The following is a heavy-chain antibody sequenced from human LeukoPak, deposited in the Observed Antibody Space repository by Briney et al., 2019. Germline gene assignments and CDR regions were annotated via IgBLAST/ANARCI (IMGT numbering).Heavy chain of an antibody. J-gene: IGHJ4*02. V-gene: IGHV1-18*01. Sequence: ASVTVSCTASGYTFTSYGISWVRQAPGQGLEWMGWISAYNGNTNYAQKLQGRVTMTTDTSTSTAYMELRSLRSDDTAVYYCARGAGYGDYVGIDYWGQGTLVTVSS. D-gene: IGHD4-17*01. CDR2: ISAYNGNT. CDR1: GYTFTSYG. CDR3: ARGAGYGDYVGIDY.